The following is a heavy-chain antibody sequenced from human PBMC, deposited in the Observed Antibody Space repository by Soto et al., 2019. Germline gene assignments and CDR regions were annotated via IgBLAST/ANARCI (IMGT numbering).Heavy chain of an antibody. Sequence: SVKVSCKASGCTFSSYAISWVRQAPGQGREWMGGIIPIFGTANYAQKFQGRVTITADKSTSTAYMELSSLRSEDTAVYYCARVWRYPGSSGPYPYGMEGLGQGTTVTVAS. CDR2: IIPIFGTA. CDR3: ARVWRYPGSSGPYPYGMEG. V-gene: IGHV1-69*06. D-gene: IGHD3-22*01. J-gene: IGHJ6*02. CDR1: GCTFSSYA.